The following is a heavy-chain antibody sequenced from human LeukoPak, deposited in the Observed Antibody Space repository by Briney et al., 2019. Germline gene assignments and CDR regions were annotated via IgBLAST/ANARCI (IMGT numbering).Heavy chain of an antibody. D-gene: IGHD3-10*01. V-gene: IGHV3-23*01. CDR1: GFSFSNYA. Sequence: GGSLRLSCAASGFSFSNYAMTWVRQAPGTGLEWVSAISVGGTTYYADSVMGRFTISRDNSKNTLFLAMNSLRAEDTAVYYCADMVRGDNFDYWGQGTLVTVSS. CDR3: ADMVRGDNFDY. J-gene: IGHJ4*02. CDR2: ISVGGTT.